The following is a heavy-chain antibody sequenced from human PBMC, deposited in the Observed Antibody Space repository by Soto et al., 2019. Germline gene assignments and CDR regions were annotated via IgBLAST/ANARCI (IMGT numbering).Heavy chain of an antibody. J-gene: IGHJ5*01. D-gene: IGHD1-1*01. CDR3: RRAVERATRHTDLDS. CDR1: GVSIHNSHSF. CDR2: VYYSGGA. Sequence: SETLSLTCAVSGVSIHNSHSFWGWIRQPPGKGRDFIGCVYYSGGANYNPSLKSPVTVSIDTSNNHFSLTVNSVTAADTAVCYSRRAVERATRHTDLDSWGQGILVTVSS. V-gene: IGHV4-39*02.